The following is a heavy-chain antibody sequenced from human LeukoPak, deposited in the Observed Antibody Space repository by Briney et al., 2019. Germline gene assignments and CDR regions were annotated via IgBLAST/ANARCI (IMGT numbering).Heavy chain of an antibody. CDR2: IIPIFGTA. J-gene: IGHJ6*02. CDR1: GGTFSSYA. V-gene: IGHV1-69*13. D-gene: IGHD3-22*01. Sequence: ASVKVSCKASGGTFSSYAISWVRQAPGQGLEWMGGIIPIFGTANYAQKFQGRVTITADESTSTAYMELSSLRSEDTAVYYCARDHGDSSGYTPSAYYYYGMDVWGQGTAVTVSS. CDR3: ARDHGDSSGYTPSAYYYYGMDV.